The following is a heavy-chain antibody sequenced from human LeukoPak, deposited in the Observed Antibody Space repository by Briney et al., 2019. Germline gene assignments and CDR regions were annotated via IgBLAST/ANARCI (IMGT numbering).Heavy chain of an antibody. V-gene: IGHV3-7*01. CDR1: GFSFTTYW. CDR3: ARGKSGSYGTHGY. CDR2: IKQDGSEK. Sequence: PGGSLRLSCAASGFSFTTYWMSWVRQAPGKGLEWMANIKQDGSEKYYVDSVKGRFTISRDNTKSSLYLQMNSLRAEDTAVYYCARGKSGSYGTHGYWGQGTLVTVSS. J-gene: IGHJ4*02. D-gene: IGHD1-26*01.